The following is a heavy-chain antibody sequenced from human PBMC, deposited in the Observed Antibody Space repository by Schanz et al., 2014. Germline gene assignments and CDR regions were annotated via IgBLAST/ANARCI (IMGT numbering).Heavy chain of an antibody. V-gene: IGHV4-39*01. CDR2: IYYSGST. CDR1: GGSISSSSYY. J-gene: IGHJ6*02. CDR3: ARHSGYYYYYGMDV. Sequence: QLQLQESGPGLVKPSETLSLTCTVSGGSISSSSYYWGWIRQPPGKGLEWIGSIYYSGSTYYNPSLKSGDTISVDTPKTHFSRKLSSVTAADTAVYYCARHSGYYYYYGMDVWGQGTTVTVSS.